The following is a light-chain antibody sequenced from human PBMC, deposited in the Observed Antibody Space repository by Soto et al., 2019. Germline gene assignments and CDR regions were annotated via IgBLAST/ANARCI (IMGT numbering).Light chain of an antibody. CDR2: GNT. Sequence: QSVLTQPPSVSWAPGQRVTISCTGSSSNIGAGYDVHWYQQCPGTAPKLLIFGNTNRPSGVPDRFSGSKSGTSASLAITGLQAEDEGDYYCQSYDSTLSARYVFGTGTKVTVL. J-gene: IGLJ1*01. CDR1: SSNIGAGYD. CDR3: QSYDSTLSARYV. V-gene: IGLV1-40*01.